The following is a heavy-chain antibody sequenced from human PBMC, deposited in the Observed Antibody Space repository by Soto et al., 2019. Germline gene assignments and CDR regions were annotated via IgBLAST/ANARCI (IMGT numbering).Heavy chain of an antibody. CDR3: ARIPYSDYGDYYLNDY. Sequence: ASVKVSCKASGYTFTSYDINWVRQATGQGLEWMGSMNPNSGNTDYAQKFQARVTMTRNTSISTAYMELSSLTSEDTAVYYCARIPYSDYGDYYLNDYWGQGTLVTVSS. D-gene: IGHD4-17*01. CDR1: GYTFTSYD. J-gene: IGHJ4*02. V-gene: IGHV1-8*01. CDR2: MNPNSGNT.